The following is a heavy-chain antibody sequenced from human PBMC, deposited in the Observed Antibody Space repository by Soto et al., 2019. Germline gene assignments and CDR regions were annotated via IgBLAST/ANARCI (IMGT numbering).Heavy chain of an antibody. J-gene: IGHJ5*02. V-gene: IGHV4-31*03. Sequence: SETLSLTCTVSGGSISSGGYYWSWIRQHPGKGLEWIGYIYYSGSTYYNPSLKSRVTISVDTSKNQFSLKLSSVTAADTAVYYCAREMYSSSWYNWFDPWGQGTLVTVSS. D-gene: IGHD6-13*01. CDR1: GGSISSGGYY. CDR2: IYYSGST. CDR3: AREMYSSSWYNWFDP.